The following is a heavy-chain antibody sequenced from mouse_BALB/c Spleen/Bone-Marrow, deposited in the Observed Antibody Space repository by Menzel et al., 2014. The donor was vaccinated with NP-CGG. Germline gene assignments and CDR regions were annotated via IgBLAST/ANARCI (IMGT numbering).Heavy chain of an antibody. D-gene: IGHD2-3*01. CDR1: GDPITSGY. Sequence: EVQLQQSGPSLVKPSQTLSLPCSVTGDPITSGYWNWIRKFPGNKLEFMGYISYSDNTYFNPSLKSRISITRDTSKNQYYLQLNSVTTEDTATYYCARLGGYYAWFAYWGQGTLVTVSA. J-gene: IGHJ3*01. CDR2: ISYSDNT. V-gene: IGHV3-8*02. CDR3: ARLGGYYAWFAY.